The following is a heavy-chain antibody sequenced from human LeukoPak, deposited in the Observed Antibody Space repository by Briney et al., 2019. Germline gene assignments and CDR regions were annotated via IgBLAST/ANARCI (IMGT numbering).Heavy chain of an antibody. D-gene: IGHD3-22*01. J-gene: IGHJ4*02. CDR3: AKLVGFTMIVSHFDY. CDR2: ISGSGGST. V-gene: IGHV3-23*01. Sequence: GGSLRLSCAASGFTFSSYAMSWVRQAPGKGLEWVSAISGSGGSTYHADSVKGRFTISRDNSKNTLYLQMNSLRAEDTAVYYCAKLVGFTMIVSHFDYWGQGTLVTVSS. CDR1: GFTFSSYA.